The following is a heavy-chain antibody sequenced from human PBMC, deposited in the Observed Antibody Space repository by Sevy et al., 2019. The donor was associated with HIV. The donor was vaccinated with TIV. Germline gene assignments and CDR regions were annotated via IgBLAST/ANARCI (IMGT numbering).Heavy chain of an antibody. D-gene: IGHD5-18*01. J-gene: IGHJ4*02. V-gene: IGHV3-30*18. CDR3: AKTYADTTVDLYYYDS. Sequence: GGSLRLSCAASGFTFSSYGMHWVHQAPGKGLEWVALISGDGGNTYYAGSVRGRFTISRDNSKNTLYLQLNSLRADDTAFYYCAKTYADTTVDLYYYDSWGQGILVTVSS. CDR2: ISGDGGNT. CDR1: GFTFSSYG.